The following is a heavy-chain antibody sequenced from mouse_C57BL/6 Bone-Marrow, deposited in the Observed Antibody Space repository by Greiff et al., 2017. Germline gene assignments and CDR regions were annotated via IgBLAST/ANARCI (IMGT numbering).Heavy chain of an antibody. Sequence: QVQLKQSGPGLVQPSQSLSITCTVSGFSLTSYGVHWVRQSPGKGLEWLGVIWSGGSTDYNAAFISRLSISKDNSKSQVFFKMNSLQADDTAIYYCARDWYYFDYWGQGTTLTVSS. V-gene: IGHV2-2*01. D-gene: IGHD4-1*01. CDR2: IWSGGST. CDR3: ARDWYYFDY. CDR1: GFSLTSYG. J-gene: IGHJ2*01.